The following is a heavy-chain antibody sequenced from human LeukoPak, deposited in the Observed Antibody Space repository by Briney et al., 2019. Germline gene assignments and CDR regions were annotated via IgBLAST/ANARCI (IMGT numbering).Heavy chain of an antibody. Sequence: GGSLRLSCTTSGSTFRNFGMHWVRQTPGKGLEWVSSISSSSSHIYYADSVKGRFTISRDNAKNSLYLQMNSLRAEDTAVYYCANTILTGALWGQGTLVTVPS. CDR1: GSTFRNFG. CDR2: ISSSSSHI. CDR3: ANTILTGAL. V-gene: IGHV3-21*01. D-gene: IGHD2-2*02. J-gene: IGHJ4*02.